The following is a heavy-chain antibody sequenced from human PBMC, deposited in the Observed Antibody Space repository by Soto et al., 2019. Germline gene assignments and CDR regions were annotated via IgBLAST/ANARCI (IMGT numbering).Heavy chain of an antibody. CDR2: IGGSDGRT. Sequence: EVQLLESGGGLVQPGGSLRLSCAASGFTFTNYAMMWVRQSPGKGLEWISTIGGSDGRTYYADSVKGRFTISKDNSKNTLYLPMNNLIAEDTAIYYCARRGSDYSYFDYWGQGTLVTVSS. D-gene: IGHD3-16*01. J-gene: IGHJ4*02. V-gene: IGHV3-23*01. CDR3: ARRGSDYSYFDY. CDR1: GFTFTNYA.